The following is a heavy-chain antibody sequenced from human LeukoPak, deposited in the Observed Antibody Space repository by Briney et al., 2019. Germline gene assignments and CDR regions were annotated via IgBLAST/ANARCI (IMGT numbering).Heavy chain of an antibody. V-gene: IGHV4-4*07. D-gene: IGHD2-2*02. J-gene: IGHJ5*02. CDR2: IYTSGST. Sequence: SETLSLTCTVSGGSISSYYWSWIRQPAGKGLEWIGRIYTSGSTNYNPSLKSRVTMSVDTSKNQFSLKLSSVTAADTAVYYCARELVVVVPAAIRHNWFDPWGQGTLVTVSS. CDR1: GGSISSYY. CDR3: ARELVVVVPAAIRHNWFDP.